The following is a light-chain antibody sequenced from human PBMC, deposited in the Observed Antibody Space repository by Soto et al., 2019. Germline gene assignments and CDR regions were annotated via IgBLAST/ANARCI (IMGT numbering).Light chain of an antibody. CDR1: SSDVGGYSY. CDR2: EVS. CDR3: QSYSSSNPWV. V-gene: IGLV2-14*01. Sequence: QSALTQPASVSGSPGQSITISCTGTSSDVGGYSYVSWYQQHPGKTPKLMIYEVSNRPSGVSHRFSGSKSGNTASLTISGLQTEDEADYYCQSYSSSNPWVIGGGTKLTVL. J-gene: IGLJ3*02.